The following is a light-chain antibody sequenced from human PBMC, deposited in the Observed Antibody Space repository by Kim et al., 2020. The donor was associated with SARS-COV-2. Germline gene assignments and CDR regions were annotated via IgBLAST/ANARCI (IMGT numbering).Light chain of an antibody. V-gene: IGKV1-33*01. CDR1: QDIRNF. J-gene: IGKJ2*01. CDR2: DAS. CDR3: QQYDNVPPT. Sequence: DIQMTQSPSSLSASVGDRVTITCQASQDIRNFLNWYQQKPGKAPKLLIYDASNLEIGVPSRFSGSGSGTDFTFTISSLQPEDIATYYCQQYDNVPPTFGQGTKLDI.